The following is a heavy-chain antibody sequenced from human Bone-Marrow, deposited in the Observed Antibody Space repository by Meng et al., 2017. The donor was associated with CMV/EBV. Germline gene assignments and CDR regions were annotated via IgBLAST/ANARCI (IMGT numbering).Heavy chain of an antibody. J-gene: IGHJ4*02. CDR1: GYSISSGYY. D-gene: IGHD2-15*01. Sequence: SETLSLTCTVSGYSISSGYYWGWIRQPPGKGLEWIGSIYHSGSTYYNPSLKSRVTISVDTSKNQFSLKLSSVTAAGTAVYYCARESSGGTHYFDYWGQGTLVTVSS. CDR3: ARESSGGTHYFDY. CDR2: IYHSGST. V-gene: IGHV4-38-2*02.